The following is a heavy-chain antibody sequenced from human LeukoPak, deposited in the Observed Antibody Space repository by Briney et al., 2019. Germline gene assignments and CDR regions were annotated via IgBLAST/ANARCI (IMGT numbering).Heavy chain of an antibody. V-gene: IGHV3-30-3*01. J-gene: IGHJ4*02. Sequence: GGSLRLSCAASGFTFSSYAMHWVRQAPGKGLEWVAVISYDGSNKYYADSVKGRFTISRDNSKNTLYLQMNSLRAEDTAAYYCAREKDRRSGWYSYFDYWGQGTLVTVSS. CDR2: ISYDGSNK. CDR3: AREKDRRSGWYSYFDY. D-gene: IGHD6-19*01. CDR1: GFTFSSYA.